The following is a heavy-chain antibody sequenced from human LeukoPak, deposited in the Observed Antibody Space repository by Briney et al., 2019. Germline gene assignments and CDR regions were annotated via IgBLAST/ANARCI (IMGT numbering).Heavy chain of an antibody. CDR2: IYYSGST. CDR1: GYSISSGYS. J-gene: IGHJ4*02. CDR3: ARHLAARFGFDY. Sequence: SETLSLTCTVSGYSISSGYSWSWIRQPPGKGLEWIGSIYYSGSTYYNPSLKSRVTISVDTSKNQFSLKLSSVTAADTAVYYCARHLAARFGFDYWGQGTLVTVSS. V-gene: IGHV4-38-2*02. D-gene: IGHD6-6*01.